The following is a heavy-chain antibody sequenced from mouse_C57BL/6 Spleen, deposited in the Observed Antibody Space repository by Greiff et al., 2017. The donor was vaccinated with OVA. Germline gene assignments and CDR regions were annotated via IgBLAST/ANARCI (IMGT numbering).Heavy chain of an antibody. V-gene: IGHV1-55*01. J-gene: IGHJ4*01. D-gene: IGHD2-3*01. CDR2: IYPGSGST. CDR3: AIWFYDGYYLYAMDY. Sequence: QVQLQQPGAELVKPGASVKMSCKASGYTFTSYWITWVKQRPGQGLEWIGDIYPGSGSTNYNEKFKSKATLTVDTSSSTAYMQLSSLTSEDSAVYYCAIWFYDGYYLYAMDYWGQGTSVTVSS. CDR1: GYTFTSYW.